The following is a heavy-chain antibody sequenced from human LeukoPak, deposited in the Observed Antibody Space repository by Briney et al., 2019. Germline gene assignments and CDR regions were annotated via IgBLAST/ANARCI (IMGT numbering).Heavy chain of an antibody. V-gene: IGHV2-70*11. D-gene: IGHD6-19*01. CDR3: ARTEQWLVRGGFDY. CDR2: IDWDDDK. J-gene: IGHJ4*02. Sequence: SGSTLVNPTQTLTLTCTFSGFSLSTSGMCVSWIRQPPGKALEWLARIDWDDDKYYSTSLKTRLTISKDTSKNQVVLTMTNMDPVDTATYYCARTEQWLVRGGFDYWGQGTLVTVSS. CDR1: GFSLSTSGMC.